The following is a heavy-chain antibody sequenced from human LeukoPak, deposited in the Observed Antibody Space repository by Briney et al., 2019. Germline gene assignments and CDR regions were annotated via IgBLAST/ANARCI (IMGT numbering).Heavy chain of an antibody. CDR3: ARESLYDILAGRGYYFDY. D-gene: IGHD3-9*01. J-gene: IGHJ4*02. CDR2: IIPIFGTA. CDR1: GGTFSSYA. Sequence: SVKVSCKASGGTFSSYAISWVRQAPGQGLEWMGGIIPIFGTANYAQKFQGRVTINADESTSTDYMELSSLRSEDTAVYYCARESLYDILAGRGYYFDYWGQGTLVTVSS. V-gene: IGHV1-69*13.